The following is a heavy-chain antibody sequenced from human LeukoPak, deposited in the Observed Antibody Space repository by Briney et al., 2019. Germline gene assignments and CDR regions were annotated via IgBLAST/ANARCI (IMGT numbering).Heavy chain of an antibody. D-gene: IGHD6-13*01. CDR3: ARAQQLTD. CDR2: INHSGST. V-gene: IGHV4-34*01. J-gene: IGHJ4*02. Sequence: PSETLSLTCAVYGGSFSGYYWSWIRQPPGKGLEWIGEINHSGSTNYNPSLKSRVTISVDTSKNQFSLKLSSVTAADTAVYYRARAQQLTDWGQGTLVTVSS. CDR1: GGSFSGYY.